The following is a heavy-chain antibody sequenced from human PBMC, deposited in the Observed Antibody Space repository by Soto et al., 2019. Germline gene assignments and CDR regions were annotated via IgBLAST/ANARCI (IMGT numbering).Heavy chain of an antibody. CDR1: GGSISSGGYS. CDR3: ARGTHYYDSSGYYSENWFDP. CDR2: IYHSGST. J-gene: IGHJ5*02. V-gene: IGHV4-30-2*01. Sequence: QLQLQESGSGLVKPSQTLSLTCAVSGGSISSGGYSWSWIRQPPGKGLEWIGYIYHSGSTYYNPSLKSRVTISVDRSKNQFSLKLSSVTAADTAVYYCARGTHYYDSSGYYSENWFDPWGQGTLVTVSS. D-gene: IGHD3-22*01.